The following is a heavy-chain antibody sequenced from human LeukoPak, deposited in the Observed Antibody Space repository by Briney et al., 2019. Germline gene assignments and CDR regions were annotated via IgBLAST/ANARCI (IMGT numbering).Heavy chain of an antibody. Sequence: ASVKVSCKASGYTFTSYGISWVRQAPGQQGLEWMGWISAYNGNTNYAQKLQGRVTMTTDTSTSTAYMELRSLRSDDTAVYYCARDTWFGPPGDLDYWGQGTLVTVSS. J-gene: IGHJ4*02. D-gene: IGHD3-10*01. CDR3: ARDTWFGPPGDLDY. CDR1: GYTFTSYG. V-gene: IGHV1-18*01. CDR2: ISAYNGNT.